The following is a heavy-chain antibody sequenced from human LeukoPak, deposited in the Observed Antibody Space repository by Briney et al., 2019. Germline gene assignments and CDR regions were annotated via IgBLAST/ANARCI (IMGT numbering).Heavy chain of an antibody. CDR1: GGSISSSSYY. CDR2: IYYSGST. D-gene: IGHD6-19*01. V-gene: IGHV4-39*07. CDR3: ARDRLAVAGTGY. J-gene: IGHJ4*02. Sequence: SETLSLTCTVSGGSISSSSYYWGWIRQPPGKGLEWIGSIYYSGSTYYNPSLKSRVTISVDTSKNQFSLKLSSVTAADTAVYYCARDRLAVAGTGYWGQGTLVTVSS.